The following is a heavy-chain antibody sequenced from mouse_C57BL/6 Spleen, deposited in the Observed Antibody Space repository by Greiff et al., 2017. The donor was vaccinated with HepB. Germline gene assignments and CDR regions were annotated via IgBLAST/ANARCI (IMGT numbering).Heavy chain of an antibody. CDR1: GYTFTGYW. V-gene: IGHV1-9*01. J-gene: IGHJ1*03. CDR3: ARSTAYYYGSSPWYFDV. Sequence: QVQLKESGAELMKPGASVKLSCKATGYTFTGYWIEWVKQRPGHGLEWIGEILPGSGSTNYNEKFKGKATFTADTSSNTAYMQLSSLTTEDSAIYYCARSTAYYYGSSPWYFDVWGTGTTVTVSS. D-gene: IGHD1-1*01. CDR2: ILPGSGST.